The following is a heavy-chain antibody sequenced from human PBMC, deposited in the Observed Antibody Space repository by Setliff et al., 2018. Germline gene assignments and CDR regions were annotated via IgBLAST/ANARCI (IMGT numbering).Heavy chain of an antibody. CDR1: GYSFSNFW. Sequence: GESLKISCKGSGYSFSNFWIAWVRQMPGKGLEWMGMIYPADSDTRYSPSFQGQVTISTDTSINTAFLQWNNLKASDTAVYYCARRGERFFNWFDPWGQGTLVTVSS. D-gene: IGHD2-21*01. J-gene: IGHJ5*02. V-gene: IGHV5-51*01. CDR3: ARRGERFFNWFDP. CDR2: IYPADSDT.